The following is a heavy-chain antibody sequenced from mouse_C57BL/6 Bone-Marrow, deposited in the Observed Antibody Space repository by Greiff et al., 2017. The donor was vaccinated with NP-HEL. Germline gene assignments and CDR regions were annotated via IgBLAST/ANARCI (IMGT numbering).Heavy chain of an antibody. CDR2: INYDGSST. V-gene: IGHV5-16*01. Sequence: EVQLVESEGGLVQPGSSMKLSCTASGFTFSDYYMAWVRQVPEKGLEWVANINYDGSSTYYLDSLKSRFIISRDNAKNILYLQMSSLKSEDTATYYCAREERQDFYYDYSAWFAYWGQGTLVTVSA. D-gene: IGHD2-4*01. J-gene: IGHJ3*01. CDR3: AREERQDFYYDYSAWFAY. CDR1: GFTFSDYY.